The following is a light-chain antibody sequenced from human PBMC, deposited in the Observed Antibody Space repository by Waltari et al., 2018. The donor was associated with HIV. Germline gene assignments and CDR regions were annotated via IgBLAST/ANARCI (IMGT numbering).Light chain of an antibody. CDR2: GAS. CDR1: QSINSNY. CDR3: QQYTDSPLT. J-gene: IGKJ4*01. Sequence: EIVLTQSPGTLSLSPGERATPSCKTSQSINSNYLAWYQQKLGQAPKLLIYGASNRATGIPDRFSGSGSGTEFTLTISRLEPEDFAMYYCQQYTDSPLTFGGGTRVEI. V-gene: IGKV3-20*01.